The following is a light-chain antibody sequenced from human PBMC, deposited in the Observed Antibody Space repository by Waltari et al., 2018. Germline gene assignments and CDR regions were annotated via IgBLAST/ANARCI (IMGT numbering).Light chain of an antibody. CDR1: KLGDKY. Sequence: SYELTQPPSVSVSPGQTASITCSGDKLGDKYVCWYQQKPGQPPVVVIYQDNKRPSGIPERFSGSNSGNTATLTISGTQAMDEADYYCQAWDSSTGVFGGGTKLTVL. CDR3: QAWDSSTGV. CDR2: QDN. J-gene: IGLJ3*02. V-gene: IGLV3-1*01.